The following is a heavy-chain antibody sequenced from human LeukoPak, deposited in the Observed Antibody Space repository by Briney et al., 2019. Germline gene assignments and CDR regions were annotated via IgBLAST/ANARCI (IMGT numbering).Heavy chain of an antibody. J-gene: IGHJ4*02. CDR2: ISNNGGST. CDR1: GFTFSSYA. V-gene: IGHV3-64*01. CDR3: ERRAGGYSHPYDD. Sequence: GGSLRLSCAASGFTFSSYAMHWVRQAPGKGLEYVSAISNNGGSTYYANSVKGRFTISRDNSKNTLYLQMNSLRAEDTAVYYCERRAGGYSHPYDDWGQGTLVTVSS. D-gene: IGHD4-23*01.